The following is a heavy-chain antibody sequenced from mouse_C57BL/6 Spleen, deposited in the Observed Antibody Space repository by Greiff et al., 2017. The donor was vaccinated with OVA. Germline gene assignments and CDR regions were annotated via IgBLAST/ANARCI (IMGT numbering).Heavy chain of an antibody. CDR2: FYPGSGSI. D-gene: IGHD1-1*01. Sequence: QVQLKESGAELVKPGASVKLSCKASGYTFTEYTIHWVKQRSGQGLEWIGWFYPGSGSIKYNEKFKDKATLTADKSSSTVYMELSRLTSEDSAVYFCANSDYYGSSHWYFDVWGTGTKVTVSS. J-gene: IGHJ1*03. CDR3: ANSDYYGSSHWYFDV. V-gene: IGHV1-62-2*01. CDR1: GYTFTEYT.